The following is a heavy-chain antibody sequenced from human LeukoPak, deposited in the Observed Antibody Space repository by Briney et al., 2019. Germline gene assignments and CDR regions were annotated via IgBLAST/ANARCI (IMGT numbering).Heavy chain of an antibody. CDR1: GFTFGSYG. CDR2: ISPSGDRT. J-gene: IGHJ4*02. CDR3: AIMHGYYDGSGYWVQ. Sequence: TGGSLRLSCAASGFTFGSYGMSWVRQAPGKRLEWVSFISPSGDRTSNADSVEGRFTISRDNPRDTLYLQMNSLRDEDTAGYYCAIMHGYYDGSGYWVQWGQGTLVTVSS. D-gene: IGHD3-22*01. V-gene: IGHV3-23*01.